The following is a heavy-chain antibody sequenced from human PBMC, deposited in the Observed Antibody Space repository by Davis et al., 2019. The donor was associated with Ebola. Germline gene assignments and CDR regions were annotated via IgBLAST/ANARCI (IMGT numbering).Heavy chain of an antibody. D-gene: IGHD3-3*01. Sequence: SETLSLTCTVSGGSISSNYWSWIRQPPGKGLEWIGYIYYSGSTNYNPSLKSRVTISVDTSRNQFSLELTSVTAADTAVYYCATHGVGSGYYPRFRFDPWGQGTLVTVSS. J-gene: IGHJ5*02. CDR1: GGSISSNY. CDR3: ATHGVGSGYYPRFRFDP. V-gene: IGHV4-59*08. CDR2: IYYSGST.